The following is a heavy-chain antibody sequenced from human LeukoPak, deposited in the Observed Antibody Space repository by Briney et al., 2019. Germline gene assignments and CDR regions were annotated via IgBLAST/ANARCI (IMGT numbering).Heavy chain of an antibody. CDR1: GGSISSSSYY. V-gene: IGHV4-39*01. CDR2: IYYSGST. Sequence: SETLSLTCTVSGGSISSSSYYWGWIRQPPGKGLEWIGSIYYSGSTYYNPSLKSRVTISVDTSKNQFSLKLSSVTAADTAVYYCARYYDYVWGSYRIFDYWGQGTLVTVPS. D-gene: IGHD3-16*02. J-gene: IGHJ4*02. CDR3: ARYYDYVWGSYRIFDY.